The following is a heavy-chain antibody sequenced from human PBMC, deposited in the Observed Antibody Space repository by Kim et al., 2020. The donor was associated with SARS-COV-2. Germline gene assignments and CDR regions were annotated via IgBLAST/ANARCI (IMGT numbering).Heavy chain of an antibody. CDR1: GFAVSSSY. V-gene: IGHV3-66*02. CDR2: IYAGGNT. D-gene: IGHD3-3*01. J-gene: IGHJ4*02. CDR3: AREHDWLYHY. Sequence: GGSLRLSCAASGFAVSSSYMSWLRQAPGKGLEWLSDIYAGGNTYYRDSVRGRFIISRDNSENTLYLQMNNLRPEDTAVYYCAREHDWLYHYWGQGTQVTVSS.